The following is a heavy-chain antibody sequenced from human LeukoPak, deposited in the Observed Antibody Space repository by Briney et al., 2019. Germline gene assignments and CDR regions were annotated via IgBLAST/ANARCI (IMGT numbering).Heavy chain of an antibody. J-gene: IGHJ5*02. D-gene: IGHD3-9*01. CDR1: GYTFTSYY. CDR3: AREWVDILTGAPSFWFDP. V-gene: IGHV1-46*01. Sequence: ASVKVSCKASGYTFTSYYMHWVRQAPGQGLEWMGIINPSGGSTSYAQKFQGRVTMTRDTSTSTVYMELSSLRSEDTAVYYCAREWVDILTGAPSFWFDPWGQGTLVTVSS. CDR2: INPSGGST.